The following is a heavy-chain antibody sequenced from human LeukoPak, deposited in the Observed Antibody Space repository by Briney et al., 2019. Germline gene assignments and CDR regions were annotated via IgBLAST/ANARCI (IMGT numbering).Heavy chain of an antibody. CDR1: GFTFSSYG. D-gene: IGHD3-16*02. Sequence: GGSLTLSCAASGFTFSSYGMHWVRQAPGKGMEWVAVISYDESNKYYADSVKGRLTICRDNSKNTMYLQMDSLRAEDTAVYYCAKDPSYLSSAPGTLGYWGQGTLVTVSS. CDR3: AKDPSYLSSAPGTLGY. V-gene: IGHV3-30*18. J-gene: IGHJ4*02. CDR2: ISYDESNK.